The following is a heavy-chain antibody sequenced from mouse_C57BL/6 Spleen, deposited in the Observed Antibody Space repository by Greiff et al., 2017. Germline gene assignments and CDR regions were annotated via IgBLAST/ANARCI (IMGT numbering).Heavy chain of an antibody. CDR3: TGDDYDGSFAY. CDR1: GFTFSNYW. CDR2: IRLKSDNYAT. J-gene: IGHJ3*01. D-gene: IGHD2-4*01. V-gene: IGHV6-3*01. Sequence: MLVESGGGLVQPGGSMKLSCVASGFTFSNYWMNWVRQSPEKGLEWVAQIRLKSDNYATHYAESVKGRFTISRDDSKSSVYLQMNNLRAEDTGIYYCTGDDYDGSFAYWGQGTLVTVSA.